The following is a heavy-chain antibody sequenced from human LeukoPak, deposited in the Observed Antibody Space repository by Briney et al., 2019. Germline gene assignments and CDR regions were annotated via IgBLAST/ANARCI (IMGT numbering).Heavy chain of an antibody. CDR1: GYNFTTYW. J-gene: IGHJ4*02. D-gene: IGHD3-9*01. Sequence: GKSLKISCKASGYNFTTYWIGWVRQMPGKGLEWMGIIYPGDSDTRCSPSFQGQVTISADKSISTAYLQWRSLKASDTAIYYCARYFDSFFFDDWGQGTLVTVSS. CDR3: ARYFDSFFFDD. CDR2: IYPGDSDT. V-gene: IGHV5-51*01.